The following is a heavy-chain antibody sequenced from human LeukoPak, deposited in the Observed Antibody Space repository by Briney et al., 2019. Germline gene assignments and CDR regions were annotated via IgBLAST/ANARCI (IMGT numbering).Heavy chain of an antibody. Sequence: GGSLRLSCAASGFTFSSYAMHWVRQAPGKGLEWVAVISYDGSNKYYADSVKGRFTISRDNSKNTLYLQMNSLRVEDTAVYYCVKDIGTVGASPFDYWGQGTLVSVSS. CDR2: ISYDGSNK. J-gene: IGHJ4*02. D-gene: IGHD1-26*01. V-gene: IGHV3-30-3*01. CDR1: GFTFSSYA. CDR3: VKDIGTVGASPFDY.